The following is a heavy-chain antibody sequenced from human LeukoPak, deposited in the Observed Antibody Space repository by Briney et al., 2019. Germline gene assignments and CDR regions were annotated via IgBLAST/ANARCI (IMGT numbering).Heavy chain of an antibody. CDR2: INAGNGNT. CDR1: GYTFTSYA. V-gene: IGHV1-3*01. J-gene: IGHJ4*02. Sequence: ASVKVSCKASGYTFTSYAMHWVRQAPGQRLEWMGWINAGNGNTKYSRKFQGRVTITRDTSASTAYMELSSLRSEDTAVYYCARDMYGYSDYWGQGALVTVSS. CDR3: ARDMYGYSDY. D-gene: IGHD6-13*01.